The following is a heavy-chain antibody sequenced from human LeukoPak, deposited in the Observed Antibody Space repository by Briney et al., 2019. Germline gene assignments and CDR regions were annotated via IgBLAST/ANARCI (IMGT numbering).Heavy chain of an antibody. CDR1: GGSFSGYY. V-gene: IGHV4-34*01. CDR2: INHSGST. J-gene: IGHJ6*03. CDR3: ARELRYFDSTYYYYMDV. Sequence: ASETLSLTCAVYGGSFSGYYWSWIRQPPGKGLEWIGEINHSGSTNYNPSLKSRVTISVDTSKNQFSLKLSSVTAADTAVYYCARELRYFDSTYYYYMDVWGKGTTVTISS. D-gene: IGHD3-9*01.